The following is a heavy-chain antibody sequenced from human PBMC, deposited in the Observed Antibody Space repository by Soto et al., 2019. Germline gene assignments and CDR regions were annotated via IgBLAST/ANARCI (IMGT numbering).Heavy chain of an antibody. CDR3: AHAGVISTFDY. CDR1: GFSLTTSGVG. D-gene: IGHD3-3*01. CDR2: LYWDDDE. V-gene: IGHV2-5*02. J-gene: IGHJ4*02. Sequence: SGPTLVNPTQTLTLTCTFSGFSLTTSGVGVGWIRQPPGKALEWLALLYWDDDERYSPSLKSRLTITKDTSKKQVVLTMINVDPVDSATYYCAHAGVISTFDYWGPGTLVPVSS.